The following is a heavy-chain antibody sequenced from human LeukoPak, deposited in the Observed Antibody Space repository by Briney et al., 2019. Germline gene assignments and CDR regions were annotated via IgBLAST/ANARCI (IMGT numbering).Heavy chain of an antibody. CDR2: FDPEGAEI. Sequence: GGSVRVSCKVSGYTLTELSMHWVRQAPGKGLEWMGGFDPEGAEIIYAQKFQGRVTMTEDTSTDTAYMELSSLRSEDTAVYYCATAGYCSGGSCYSLMRGNWFDPWGQGTLVTVSS. D-gene: IGHD2-15*01. CDR3: ATAGYCSGGSCYSLMRGNWFDP. CDR1: GYTLTELS. J-gene: IGHJ5*02. V-gene: IGHV1-24*01.